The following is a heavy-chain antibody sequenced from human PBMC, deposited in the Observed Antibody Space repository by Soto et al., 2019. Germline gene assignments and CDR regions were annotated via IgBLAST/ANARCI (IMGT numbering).Heavy chain of an antibody. CDR2: IAYDGSNK. CDR1: GFTFSSYA. Sequence: QVQLVESGGGVVQPGRSLRLSCAASGFTFSSYAMHWVRQAPGKGREWVAVIAYDGSNKYYADSVKGRFTISRDNSKNTLYLQMNSLRAEDMAVYYCARDPFVVTAVMRGAGYFDYWGQGTLVTVSS. J-gene: IGHJ4*02. D-gene: IGHD2-2*01. CDR3: ARDPFVVTAVMRGAGYFDY. V-gene: IGHV3-30-3*01.